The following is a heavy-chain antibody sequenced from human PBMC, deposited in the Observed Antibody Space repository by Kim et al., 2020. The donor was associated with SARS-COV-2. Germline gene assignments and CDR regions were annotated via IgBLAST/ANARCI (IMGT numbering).Heavy chain of an antibody. V-gene: IGHV1-69*01. CDR3: ARVRRSGPSPVDY. Sequence: GQKFQGRVTITADESTSTAYMELSSLRSEDTAVYYCARVRRSGPSPVDYWGQGTLVTVSS. J-gene: IGHJ4*02. D-gene: IGHD6-19*01.